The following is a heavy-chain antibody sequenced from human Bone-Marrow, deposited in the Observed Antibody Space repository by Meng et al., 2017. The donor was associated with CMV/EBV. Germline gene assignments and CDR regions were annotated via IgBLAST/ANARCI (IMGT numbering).Heavy chain of an antibody. CDR1: GFIFSDHY. CDR2: IRNKAQSCTT. J-gene: IGHJ3*02. V-gene: IGHV3-72*01. Sequence: GESLKISCAASGFIFSDHYMDWVRQATGKGLEWVGRIRNKAQSCTTEYAASVKGRFTILRDDATSSLYLQMNSLKTEDTAVYYCARVIRGAGILDAFDIWGQGTKVTVSS. CDR3: ARVIRGAGILDAFDI. D-gene: IGHD1-26*01.